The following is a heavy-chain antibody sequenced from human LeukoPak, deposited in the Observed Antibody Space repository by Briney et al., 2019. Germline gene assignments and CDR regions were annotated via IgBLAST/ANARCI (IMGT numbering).Heavy chain of an antibody. V-gene: IGHV4-38-2*02. D-gene: IGHD6-13*01. Sequence: PSETLSLTCTVSGYSISSGYYWAWIRPPPGKGLEWIGSIYHSGSTYYNPSLKSRVTISVDTSKNQFSLKLSSVTAADTAVYYCACSLSIAAAGTHVALVYWGQGTLVTVSS. CDR3: ACSLSIAAAGTHVALVY. CDR2: IYHSGST. J-gene: IGHJ4*02. CDR1: GYSISSGYY.